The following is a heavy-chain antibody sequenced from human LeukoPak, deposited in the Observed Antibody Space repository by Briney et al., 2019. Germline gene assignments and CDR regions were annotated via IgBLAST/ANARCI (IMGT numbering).Heavy chain of an antibody. Sequence: PGGSLRLSCAASGFTFKNYWMTWVRQAPGKGLEWVATIKGDGSEKFHVDSLKGRINISRDNANNSLSLQMNSLRVEETAVYYCARERSYYGDAFDVWGQGTKVTVSS. D-gene: IGHD1-26*01. J-gene: IGHJ3*01. CDR1: GFTFKNYW. CDR2: IKGDGSEK. CDR3: ARERSYYGDAFDV. V-gene: IGHV3-7*01.